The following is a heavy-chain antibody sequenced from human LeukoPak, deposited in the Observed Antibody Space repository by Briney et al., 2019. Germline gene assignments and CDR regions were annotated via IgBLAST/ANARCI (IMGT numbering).Heavy chain of an antibody. Sequence: PGGSLRLSCAASGFTFSSYDMHWVRQAPGRGLEWVSAIGLAGDTYYPDSVKGRFTISRENAKNSMHLQMNSLKDGDTAVYYCIRGGIQVSGIDDFDIWGQGTVVTVSS. CDR2: IGLAGDT. CDR1: GFTFSSYD. J-gene: IGHJ3*02. V-gene: IGHV3-13*01. CDR3: IRGGIQVSGIDDFDI. D-gene: IGHD5/OR15-5a*01.